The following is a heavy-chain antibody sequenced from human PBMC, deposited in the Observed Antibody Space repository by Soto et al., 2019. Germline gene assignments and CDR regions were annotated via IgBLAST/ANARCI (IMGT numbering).Heavy chain of an antibody. CDR2: IYYSGST. CDR3: ARDLKGYYFDY. V-gene: IGHV4-30-4*01. Sequence: PSETLSITCTVSGGSISSGGYYWSWIRQPPGKGLEWIGYIYYSGSTYYNPSLKSRVTISVDTSKNQFSLKLSSVTAADTAVYYCARDLKGYYFDYWGQGTLVTVSS. CDR1: GGSISSGGYY. J-gene: IGHJ4*02.